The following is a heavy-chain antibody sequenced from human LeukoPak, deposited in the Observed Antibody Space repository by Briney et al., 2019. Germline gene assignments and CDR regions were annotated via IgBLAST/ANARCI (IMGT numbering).Heavy chain of an antibody. CDR1: GDSVSSNIAG. D-gene: IGHD3-16*01. V-gene: IGHV6-1*01. J-gene: IGHJ4*02. Sequence: SQTLSLTCAISGDSVSSNIAGWNWIRQSPSRVLEWLGVTYYRSKWYNDYAVSVRSRITINPDTSKNQFSLQLSSVTPEDTAVYYCVRAVSGKPGYWGQGTLVTVSS. CDR3: VRAVSGKPGY. CDR2: TYYRSKWYN.